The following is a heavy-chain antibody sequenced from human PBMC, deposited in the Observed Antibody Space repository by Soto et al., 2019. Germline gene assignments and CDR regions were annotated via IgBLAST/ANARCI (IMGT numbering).Heavy chain of an antibody. CDR1: GFSLSTTGVG. CDR2: IYWDDDK. Sequence: SGPTLVNPTQTLTLTCSFSGFSLSTTGVGVGWIRQPPGKALEWLALIYWDDDKRYSPSLKNRLTITKDTSKNQVVLTMINMDPVDTATYYCAHRPSRRPGQLEDWFDPWGQGTLVTVSS. CDR3: AHRPSRRPGQLEDWFDP. V-gene: IGHV2-5*02. J-gene: IGHJ5*02. D-gene: IGHD6-6*01.